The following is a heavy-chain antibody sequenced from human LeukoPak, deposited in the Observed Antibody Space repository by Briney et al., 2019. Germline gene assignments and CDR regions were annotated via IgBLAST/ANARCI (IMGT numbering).Heavy chain of an antibody. Sequence: KPSETLSLTCAVYGGSFSGYYWSWIRQPPVKGLEGIGEINHSGSTNYNPSLKSRVTISVDTSKNQFSLKLSSVTAADTAVYHCARGEEQWLEWYFDLWGRGTLVTVSS. V-gene: IGHV4-34*01. CDR1: GGSFSGYY. CDR3: ARGEEQWLEWYFDL. J-gene: IGHJ2*01. CDR2: INHSGST. D-gene: IGHD6-19*01.